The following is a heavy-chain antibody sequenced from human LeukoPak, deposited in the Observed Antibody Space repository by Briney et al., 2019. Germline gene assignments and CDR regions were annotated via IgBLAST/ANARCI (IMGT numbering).Heavy chain of an antibody. CDR3: PRWFGERLIDS. V-gene: IGHV3-30*03. CDR1: GFSFRNYG. CDR2: ISDAGRSE. Sequence: GGSLRLSCAASGFSFRNYGMHWVRQAPGKGLEWVAVISDAGRSENYADSVKGRFTISKDNSRNTLYLQMNSLRVEDTAVYYCPRWFGERLIDSWGQGTLVTVSS. J-gene: IGHJ4*02. D-gene: IGHD3-10*01.